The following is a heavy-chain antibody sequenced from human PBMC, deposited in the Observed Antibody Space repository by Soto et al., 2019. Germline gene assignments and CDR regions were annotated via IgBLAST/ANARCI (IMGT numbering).Heavy chain of an antibody. J-gene: IGHJ3*02. V-gene: IGHV1-69*02. D-gene: IGHD2-15*01. CDR1: GGTFSSYT. CDR2: IIPILGIA. Sequence: LVKVSCKASGGTFSSYTISWVRQAPGQGLEWMGRIIPILGIANYAQKFQGRVTITADKSTSTAYMELSSLRSEDTAVYYCARVPARYCSGGSCYSSDAFDIWGQGTMVTVSS. CDR3: ARVPARYCSGGSCYSSDAFDI.